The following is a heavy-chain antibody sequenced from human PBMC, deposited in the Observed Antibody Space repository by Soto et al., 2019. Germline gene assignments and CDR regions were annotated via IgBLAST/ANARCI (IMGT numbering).Heavy chain of an antibody. J-gene: IGHJ6*02. D-gene: IGHD6-13*01. CDR3: ARRPQQLYYYGMDV. CDR2: IYYSGST. V-gene: IGHV4-31*03. Sequence: PSETLSLTCTVSGGSISSGGYYWSWIRQHPGKGLEWIGYIYYSGSTYYNPSLKSRVTISVDTSKNQFSLKLSSVTAADTAVYYCARRPQQLYYYGMDVWGQGTTVTVSS. CDR1: GGSISSGGYY.